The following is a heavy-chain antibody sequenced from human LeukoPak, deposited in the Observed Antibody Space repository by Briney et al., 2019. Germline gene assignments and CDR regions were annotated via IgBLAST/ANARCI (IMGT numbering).Heavy chain of an antibody. CDR1: GFTFTGYS. CDR3: ARSVMTGSTTRAFDM. J-gene: IGHJ3*02. CDR2: ISSSSSHI. Sequence: LGGSLRLSCVVSGFTFTGYSMNWVRQAPGKGLEWVSSISSSSSHIFYADSVKGRFTISRDNARNALDLQMNSLRAEDAAVYYCARSVMTGSTTRAFDMWGQGTMVTVSS. D-gene: IGHD2/OR15-2a*01. V-gene: IGHV3-21*01.